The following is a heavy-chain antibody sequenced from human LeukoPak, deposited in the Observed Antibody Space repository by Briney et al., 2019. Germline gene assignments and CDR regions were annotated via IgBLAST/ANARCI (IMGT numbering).Heavy chain of an antibody. V-gene: IGHV4-59*08. CDR1: GGSISSYY. CDR2: IYYSGST. CDR3: ARLKEMATTNIGEHDAFDI. Sequence: SETLSLTCTVSGGSISSYYWSWIRQPPGKGLEWIGYIYYSGSTNYNPSLKSRVTISVDTSKNQFSLKLSSVTAADTAVYYCARLKEMATTNIGEHDAFDIWGQGTMVTVSS. J-gene: IGHJ3*02. D-gene: IGHD5-24*01.